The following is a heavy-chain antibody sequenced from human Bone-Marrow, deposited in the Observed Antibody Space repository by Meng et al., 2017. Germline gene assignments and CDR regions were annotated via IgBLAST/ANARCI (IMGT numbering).Heavy chain of an antibody. V-gene: IGHV4-39*01. CDR2: IYYSGST. J-gene: IGHJ5*02. CDR3: ARSTSSSWYAGWFDP. CDR1: GGSISSSSYY. D-gene: IGHD6-13*01. Sequence: QLQLQEAGPGLVKTSETLSLTCTVPGGSISSSSYYWVWIRQPPGKGLECIRSIYYSGSTYYNPSLKSRVTISVDTSKNQFSLKLSSVTAADTAVYYCARSTSSSWYAGWFDPWCQGTLVTVSS.